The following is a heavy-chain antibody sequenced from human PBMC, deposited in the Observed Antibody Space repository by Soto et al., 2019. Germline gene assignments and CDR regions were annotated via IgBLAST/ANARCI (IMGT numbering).Heavy chain of an antibody. J-gene: IGHJ4*02. CDR1: GDSINRGGYF. CDR2: IYNSGTT. V-gene: IGHV4-30-4*01. Sequence: QVQLQESSTGLVKPSQTLSLTCTVSGDSINRGGYFWSWIRQTPGKGLEWIGHIYNSGTTYTNPSLNSRATISGDTSPNQFSLNLRSVTAADTAIYYCARGPSADKVDDWGQGTLVTVSS. D-gene: IGHD3-3*01. CDR3: ARGPSADKVDD.